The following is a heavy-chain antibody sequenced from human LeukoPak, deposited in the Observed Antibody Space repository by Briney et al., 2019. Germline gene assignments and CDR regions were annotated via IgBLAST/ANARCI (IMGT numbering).Heavy chain of an antibody. CDR3: ARDSTPRYSGYYGVS. J-gene: IGHJ5*02. D-gene: IGHD5-12*01. V-gene: IGHV3-7*01. Sequence: PGGSLRLSCTASGFVFSDYWMSWVRQAPGKGLEWLANINQDGSQTSYVGSVRGRLTVSRDNAKKSLYLQMNSLRPDDAAVYYCARDSTPRYSGYYGVSWRRGTLVTVSS. CDR1: GFVFSDYW. CDR2: INQDGSQT.